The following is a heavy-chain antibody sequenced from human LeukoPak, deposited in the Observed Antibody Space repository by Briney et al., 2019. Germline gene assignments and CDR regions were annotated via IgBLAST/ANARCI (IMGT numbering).Heavy chain of an antibody. CDR2: IIPILAIA. J-gene: IGHJ4*02. CDR1: GGTFSSYT. D-gene: IGHD6-13*01. V-gene: IGHV1-69*04. CDR3: ARDQGSLTRSWYTGY. Sequence: SVKVSCKASGGTFSSYTISWVRQAPGQGLEWMGRIIPILAIANYAQKFQGRVTITADKSTSTAYMELSSLRSEDTAVYFCARDQGSLTRSWYTGYWGQGTQVTVSS.